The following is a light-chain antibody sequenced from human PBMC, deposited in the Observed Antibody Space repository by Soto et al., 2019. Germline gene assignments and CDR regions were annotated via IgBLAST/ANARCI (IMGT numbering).Light chain of an antibody. CDR2: DTS. J-gene: IGKJ5*01. V-gene: IGKV3-11*01. CDR3: QQRSNWMIT. CDR1: QRVTSY. Sequence: EIVLTQSPGALSLSPGERATLSCRASQRVTSYLNWYQQQPGQAPRLLIHDTSNRATGIPARFSGSGSGTDFTLTISSLEPEDFAVYYCQQRSNWMITFGQGTRLEIK.